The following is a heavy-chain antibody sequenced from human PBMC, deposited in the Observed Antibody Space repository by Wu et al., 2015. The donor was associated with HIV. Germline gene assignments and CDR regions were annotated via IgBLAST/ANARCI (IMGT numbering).Heavy chain of an antibody. CDR3: AINTDSVATSLYSLGV. CDR1: GYTFNSYG. D-gene: IGHD5-12*01. V-gene: IGHV1-18*01. CDR2: VSADNGKT. Sequence: QVQLVQSGAEVKKPGASVKVSCKASGYTFNSYGINWVRQAPGQGLEWMGWVSADNGKTNYAQKLQGRVTMTTDTSTSTAYMELRSLRSEDTAVYYCAINTDSVATSLYSLGVWGQGTTVTVSS. J-gene: IGHJ6*02.